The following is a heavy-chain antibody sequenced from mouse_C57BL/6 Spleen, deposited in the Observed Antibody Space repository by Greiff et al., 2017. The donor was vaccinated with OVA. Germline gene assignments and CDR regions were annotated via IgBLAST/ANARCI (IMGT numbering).Heavy chain of an antibody. CDR3: AFYYGNYDYAMDY. D-gene: IGHD2-1*01. CDR2: ISYDGSN. J-gene: IGHJ4*01. V-gene: IGHV3-6*01. Sequence: EVKLVESGPGLVKPSQSLSLTCSVTGYSITSGYYWNWIRQFPGNKLEWMGYISYDGSNNSNPSLKNRISITRDTSKNQFFLMLNSVTTEDTATYYCAFYYGNYDYAMDYWGQGTSVTVSS. CDR1: GYSITSGYY.